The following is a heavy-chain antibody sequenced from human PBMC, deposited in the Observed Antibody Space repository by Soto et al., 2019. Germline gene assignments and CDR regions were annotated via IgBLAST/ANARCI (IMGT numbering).Heavy chain of an antibody. CDR2: IYYNGNT. Sequence: QVQLQESGPGLVTPSQTLSLTCTLSGVSITSGAYYWTWVRQHPGKGLEWIGYIYYNGNTYFSPSLKSRLTISIDSSKNQLSLKLSSVTAADTAMYYCARARLRAVYAFDFWGQGTMVTFSS. V-gene: IGHV4-31*03. J-gene: IGHJ3*01. CDR1: GVSITSGAYY. CDR3: ARARLRAVYAFDF. D-gene: IGHD4-17*01.